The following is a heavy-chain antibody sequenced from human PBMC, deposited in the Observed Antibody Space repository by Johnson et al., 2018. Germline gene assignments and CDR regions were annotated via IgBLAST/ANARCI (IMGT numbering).Heavy chain of an antibody. CDR3: AGGHPYDGFGI. V-gene: IGHV4-59*01. D-gene: IGHD6-25*01. CDR1: GGSINSYY. Sequence: QVQLQESGPGLVKPSETLSLTCTVSGGSINSYYWSWIQQPPGKGLEWIGYIYYRGGSNYNPSLKSRVTISVDTSKNQFSLRLSSVTAADTALYYCAGGHPYDGFGIWGQGTMVTVSS. J-gene: IGHJ3*02. CDR2: IYYRGGS.